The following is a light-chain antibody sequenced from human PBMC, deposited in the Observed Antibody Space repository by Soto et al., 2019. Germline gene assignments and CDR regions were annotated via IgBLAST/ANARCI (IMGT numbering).Light chain of an antibody. CDR1: SGDVGGYNY. J-gene: IGLJ3*02. CDR2: EVN. V-gene: IGLV2-14*01. CDR3: TSYTSSGPWV. Sequence: QSALTQPASVSGSPGQSITISCTGTSGDVGGYNYVSWYQLDPGKAPKLIIYEVNNRPSGVSNRFSGSKSGNTASLTISGLQAEDEADYYCTSYTSSGPWVFGGVTKLTVL.